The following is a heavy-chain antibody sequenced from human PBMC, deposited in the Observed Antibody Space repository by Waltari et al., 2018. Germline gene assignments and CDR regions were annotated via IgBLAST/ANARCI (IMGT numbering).Heavy chain of an antibody. Sequence: QVQLPQWGAGLLKPSETLSLTCAVYGGSFSGYYWSWIRQAPGKGLEWIGEINHSGSTKYNPSLESRITISVDTSKNQFSLKLTSVTAADTAVYYCARERAGYCGGGSCSSPPGFWGQGTLVTVSS. CDR2: INHSGST. J-gene: IGHJ4*02. CDR1: GGSFSGYY. V-gene: IGHV4-34*01. CDR3: ARERAGYCGGGSCSSPPGF. D-gene: IGHD2-15*01.